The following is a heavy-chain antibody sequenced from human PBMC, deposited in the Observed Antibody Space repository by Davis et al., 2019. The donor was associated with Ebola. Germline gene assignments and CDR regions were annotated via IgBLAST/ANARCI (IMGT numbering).Heavy chain of an antibody. CDR3: ARGRGHYESSGGDF. V-gene: IGHV1-46*02. Sequence: ASVKVSYKASGYTFNSYYIHWVRQAPGQGLEWMGIINPSGGSTTYAQKFQGRVTMTRDTSTRTVYMELSSLRSEDTAVYYCARGRGHYESSGGDFWGQGTLVTVSS. J-gene: IGHJ4*02. CDR1: GYTFNSYY. CDR2: INPSGGST. D-gene: IGHD3-22*01.